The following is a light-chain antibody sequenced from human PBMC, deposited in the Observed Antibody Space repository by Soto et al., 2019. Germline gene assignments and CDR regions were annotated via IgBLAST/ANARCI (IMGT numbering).Light chain of an antibody. Sequence: EIVLTQSPGTLSLSPGERATLSCRASQSVSSSYLAWYQQKPGQAPRLLIYGASSRATGIPDRFSGSGSGTDFPLTIIRLEPEYFAGFYCHQYGSSPPWTFGQGTKVEIK. J-gene: IGKJ1*01. CDR3: HQYGSSPPWT. CDR1: QSVSSSY. V-gene: IGKV3-20*01. CDR2: GAS.